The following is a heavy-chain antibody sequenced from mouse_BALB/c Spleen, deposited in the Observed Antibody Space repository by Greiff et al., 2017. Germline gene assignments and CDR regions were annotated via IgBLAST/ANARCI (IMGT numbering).Heavy chain of an antibody. D-gene: IGHD2-2*01. CDR2: ISYSGST. J-gene: IGHJ1*01. V-gene: IGHV3-2*02. CDR3: ARGGYGYDPNWYFDV. Sequence: EVQLVESGPGLVKPSQSLSLTCTVTGYSITSDYAWNWIRQFPGNKLEWMGYISYSGSTSYNPSLKSRISITRDTSKNQFFLQLNSVTTEDTATYYGARGGYGYDPNWYFDVWGAGTTVTVSS. CDR1: GYSITSDYA.